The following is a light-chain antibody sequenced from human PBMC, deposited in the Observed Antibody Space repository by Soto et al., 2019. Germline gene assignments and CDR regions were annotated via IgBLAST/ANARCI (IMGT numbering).Light chain of an antibody. V-gene: IGKV3-15*01. CDR2: DAS. Sequence: ELVMTQSPAAVSVSPGERATLSCRASQSVTSNLAWYQQKPGQAPRLLMYDASTRATAIPHRFSGSGSWTEFTLTIISLLSADFAVYYCQQYYNWPLCTFGQGTKVDIK. CDR3: QQYYNWPLCT. CDR1: QSVTSN. J-gene: IGKJ1*01.